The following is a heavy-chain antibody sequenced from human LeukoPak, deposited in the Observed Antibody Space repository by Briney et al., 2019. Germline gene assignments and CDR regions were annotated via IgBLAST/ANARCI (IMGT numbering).Heavy chain of an antibody. V-gene: IGHV1-2*02. CDR2: INPINGSI. CDR3: ARGPSDASFDY. D-gene: IGHD1-26*01. J-gene: IGHJ4*02. CDR1: GYTFSAYY. Sequence: ASVKVSCKTSGYTFSAYYIHWMRQAPGQGFEWMGWINPINGSIRVAQKFQGRVTMTRDTSMNTVYVELSGLLTDDTAVYFCARGPSDASFDYWGQGTLITVSS.